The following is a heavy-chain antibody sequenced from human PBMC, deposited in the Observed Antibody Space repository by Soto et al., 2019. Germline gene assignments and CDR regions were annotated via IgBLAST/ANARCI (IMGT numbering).Heavy chain of an antibody. CDR3: ATVRWELHDAFDI. J-gene: IGHJ3*02. CDR1: GGSISTGGYY. CDR2: IYHSGMT. V-gene: IGHV4-31*03. Sequence: QVQLQESGPGLVKPSQTLSLTCTVSGGSISTGGYYWSWIRQHPGRGLEWIGYIYHSGMTFSNPSFQSRVAISIDTCKNKFSLKLSSVTAADTAVYYCATVRWELHDAFDIWGQGTMVSVSS. D-gene: IGHD1-26*01.